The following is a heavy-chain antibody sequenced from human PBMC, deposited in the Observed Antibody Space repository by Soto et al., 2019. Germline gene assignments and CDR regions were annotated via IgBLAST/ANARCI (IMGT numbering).Heavy chain of an antibody. CDR2: SSYGGST. V-gene: IGHV4-31*01. CDR3: ASGVLH. CDR1: GGSISSGGYY. J-gene: IGHJ4*01. Sequence: QVQLQESGPGLVQPSQTLSLTCTVSGGSISSGGYYWSWIRQHPGTGLEWIGHSSYGGSTYYNTSLKSLATISVDTARNQFSLIVSSVTAADTAVYYCASGVLHWGQGTLVTVSS. D-gene: IGHD3-10*01.